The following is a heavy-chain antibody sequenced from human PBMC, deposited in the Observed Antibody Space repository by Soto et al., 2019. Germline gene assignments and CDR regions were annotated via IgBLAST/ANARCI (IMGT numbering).Heavy chain of an antibody. CDR3: TSDIVVVPAAIFFDY. CDR1: GFTFGDYA. J-gene: IGHJ4*02. CDR2: IRSKAYGGTT. Sequence: GGSLRLSCTASGFTFGDYAMSWFRQAPGKGLEWVGFIRSKAYGGTTEYAASVKGRFTISRDDSKSIAYPQMNSLKTEDTAVYYCTSDIVVVPAAIFFDYWGQGTLVTVS. D-gene: IGHD2-2*01. V-gene: IGHV3-49*03.